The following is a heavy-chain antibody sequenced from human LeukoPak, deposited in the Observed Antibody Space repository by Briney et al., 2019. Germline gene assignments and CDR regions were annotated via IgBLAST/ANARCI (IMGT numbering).Heavy chain of an antibody. V-gene: IGHV4-59*01. CDR1: GGSISSYY. J-gene: IGHJ2*01. D-gene: IGHD5-18*01. CDR2: IYYSGST. CDR3: ARGYSYGFPGWYFDL. Sequence: PSETLSLTCTVSGGSISSYYWSWIRQPPGKGLEWIGYIYYSGSTNYNPSLKSRVTISVDTSKNQLSLKLSSVTAADTAVYYCARGYSYGFPGWYFDLWGRGTLVTVSS.